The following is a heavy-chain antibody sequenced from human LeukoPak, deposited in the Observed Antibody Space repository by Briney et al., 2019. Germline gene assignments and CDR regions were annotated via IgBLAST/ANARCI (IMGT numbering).Heavy chain of an antibody. D-gene: IGHD3-16*01. Sequence: PGGSLRLSCAASGFTFTKYWMHWVRQAPGKGLVWVSRINSDGSSTSYADSVKGRFTISRDNAKNTLYLQMNSLRAEDTAVYYCARDLLRGNWFDPWGQGTLVTVSS. CDR3: ARDLLRGNWFDP. J-gene: IGHJ5*02. CDR2: INSDGSST. V-gene: IGHV3-74*01. CDR1: GFTFTKYW.